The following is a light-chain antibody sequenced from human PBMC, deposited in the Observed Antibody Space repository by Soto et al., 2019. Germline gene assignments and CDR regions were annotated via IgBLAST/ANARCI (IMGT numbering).Light chain of an antibody. CDR1: SSNTGAGYD. Sequence: QSVLTQPASVSGAPGQRVTISCTGSSSNTGAGYDVHWYQQFPGTVPKLLIYANSNRPSGVPDRFSGSKSGTSASLAITGLQAEDEADYYCQSYDSSLSVCVFGGGTKLTVL. CDR2: ANS. J-gene: IGLJ3*02. V-gene: IGLV1-40*01. CDR3: QSYDSSLSVCV.